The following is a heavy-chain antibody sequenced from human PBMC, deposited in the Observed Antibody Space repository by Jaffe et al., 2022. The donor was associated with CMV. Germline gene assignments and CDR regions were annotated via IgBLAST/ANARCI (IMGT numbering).Heavy chain of an antibody. CDR3: AGKPDTAMVIELGDDAFDI. D-gene: IGHD5-18*01. Sequence: QVQLQESGPGLVKPSETLSLTCTVSGGSISSYYWSWIRQPPGKGLEWIGYIYYSGSTNYNPSLKSRVTISVDTSKNQFSLKLSSVTAADTAVYYCAGKPDTAMVIELGDDAFDIWGQGTMVTVSS. J-gene: IGHJ3*02. V-gene: IGHV4-59*01. CDR1: GGSISSYY. CDR2: IYYSGST.